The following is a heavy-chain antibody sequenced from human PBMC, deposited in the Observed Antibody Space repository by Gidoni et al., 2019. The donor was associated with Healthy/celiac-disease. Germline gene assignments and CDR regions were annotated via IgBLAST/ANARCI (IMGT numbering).Heavy chain of an antibody. CDR1: GYSFTSYW. Sequence: ISCTGSGYSFTSYWIGWVRKMPGKGLEWMGIISPGDSDTRYSPSFQGQVTISPDKSISTAYLQWSSLKAADTAMYYCARHPFYGGNAQVAFDYWGQGTLVTVSS. D-gene: IGHD4-17*01. CDR3: ARHPFYGGNAQVAFDY. CDR2: ISPGDSDT. V-gene: IGHV5-51*01. J-gene: IGHJ4*02.